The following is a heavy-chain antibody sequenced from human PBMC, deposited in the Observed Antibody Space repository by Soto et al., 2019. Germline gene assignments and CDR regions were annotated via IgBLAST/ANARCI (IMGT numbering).Heavy chain of an antibody. Sequence: SETLSLTCTVSGGSISSYYWSWIRQPPGKGLEWIGYIYYSGSTNYNPSLKSRVTISVDTSKNQFSLKLSSVTAADTAVYYCARQGPYYYGSGSYYNEGYYYGMDVWGQGTTVTVSS. CDR2: IYYSGST. D-gene: IGHD3-10*01. CDR1: GGSISSYY. CDR3: ARQGPYYYGSGSYYNEGYYYGMDV. V-gene: IGHV4-59*08. J-gene: IGHJ6*02.